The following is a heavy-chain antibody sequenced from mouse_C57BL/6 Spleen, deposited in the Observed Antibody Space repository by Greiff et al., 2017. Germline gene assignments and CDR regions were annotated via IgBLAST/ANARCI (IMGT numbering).Heavy chain of an antibody. CDR1: GYAFSSYW. D-gene: IGHD2-3*01. V-gene: IGHV1-72*01. J-gene: IGHJ1*03. Sequence: VQLQQSGAELVKPGASVKISCKASGYAFSSYWMNWVKQRPGRGLEWIGRIDPNSGGTKYNEKFKSKATLTVDKPSSTAYMQLSSLTSEDSAVYYCARWGDGYSSYWYFDVWGTGTTVTVSS. CDR2: IDPNSGGT. CDR3: ARWGDGYSSYWYFDV.